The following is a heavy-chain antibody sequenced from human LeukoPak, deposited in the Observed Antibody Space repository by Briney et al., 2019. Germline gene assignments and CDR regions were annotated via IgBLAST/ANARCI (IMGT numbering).Heavy chain of an antibody. CDR3: ATDHFNIVGATRGAFDI. Sequence: ASVKVSCKVSGYTLTELSMHWVRQAPGKGLEWMGGFDPESGETIYAQKFQGRVTMTEDTSTDTAYMELSSLRSEDTAVYYCATDHFNIVGATRGAFDIWGQGTMVTVSS. D-gene: IGHD1-26*01. J-gene: IGHJ3*02. CDR2: FDPESGET. CDR1: GYTLTELS. V-gene: IGHV1-24*01.